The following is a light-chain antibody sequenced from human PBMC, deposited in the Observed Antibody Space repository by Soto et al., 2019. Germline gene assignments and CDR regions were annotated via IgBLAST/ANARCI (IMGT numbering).Light chain of an antibody. Sequence: QSALTQPRSVSGSPGQSVTISCTGTSSDVGGYNYVSWDQQHPGKAPKLMIYDVSKWPSGVPDRFPGSKSGNTASLTISGLQAEDEADYYCCSYAGNSLWVFGGGTKVTV. CDR3: CSYAGNSLWV. J-gene: IGLJ3*02. V-gene: IGLV2-11*01. CDR2: DVS. CDR1: SSDVGGYNY.